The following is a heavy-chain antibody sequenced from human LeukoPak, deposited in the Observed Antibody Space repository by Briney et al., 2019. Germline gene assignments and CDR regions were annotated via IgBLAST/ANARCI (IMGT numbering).Heavy chain of an antibody. J-gene: IGHJ3*02. CDR3: ARVCSGGSCYHDAFDI. V-gene: IGHV1-18*01. CDR2: ISAYNGNT. Sequence: VASVKVSCKASGYTFTSYGISWVRQAPGQGLEWMGWISAYNGNTNYAQKLQGRVTMTTDTSTSTAYMELRSLRSDDTAVYYCARVCSGGSCYHDAFDIWGQGTMVTVS. D-gene: IGHD2-15*01. CDR1: GYTFTSYG.